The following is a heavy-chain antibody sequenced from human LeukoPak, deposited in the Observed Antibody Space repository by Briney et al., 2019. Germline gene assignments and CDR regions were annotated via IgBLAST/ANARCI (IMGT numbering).Heavy chain of an antibody. CDR2: IYHSGST. Sequence: SETLSLTCTVSGGSITSSSYYWGWIRQPPGKGLEWIGSIYHSGSTYCNPSLKSRVTISVDTSKNQFSLKLSSVTAADTAVYYCARAKRGYSYGYYYYYYYMDVWGKGTTVTVSS. J-gene: IGHJ6*03. D-gene: IGHD5-18*01. V-gene: IGHV4-39*07. CDR1: GGSITSSSYY. CDR3: ARAKRGYSYGYYYYYYYMDV.